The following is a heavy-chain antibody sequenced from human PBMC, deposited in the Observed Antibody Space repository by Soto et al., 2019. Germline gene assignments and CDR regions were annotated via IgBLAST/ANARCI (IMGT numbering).Heavy chain of an antibody. V-gene: IGHV3-30*18. Sequence: PGGSLRLSCAASGFTFSSYGMHWVRQAPGKGLEWVAVISYDGSNKYYADSVKGRFTISRDNSKNTLYLQMNSLRAEDTAVYYCAKGAWDGYNYFDYFDYWGQGT. CDR3: AKGAWDGYNYFDYFDY. J-gene: IGHJ4*02. D-gene: IGHD5-12*01. CDR1: GFTFSSYG. CDR2: ISYDGSNK.